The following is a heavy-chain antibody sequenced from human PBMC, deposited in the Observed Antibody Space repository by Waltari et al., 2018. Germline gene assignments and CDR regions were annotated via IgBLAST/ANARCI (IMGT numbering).Heavy chain of an antibody. J-gene: IGHJ6*02. CDR1: GFTFSSNY. CDR3: ARVGYQLLGYYYYGMDV. Sequence: SGFTFSSNYLSCVRQAPGKGLEWVAVIYSGGSTYYADSVKGRFTISRDNSKNTLYLQMNSLRAEDTAVYYCARVGYQLLGYYYYGMDVWGQGTTVTVSS. CDR2: IYSGGST. D-gene: IGHD2-2*01. V-gene: IGHV3-66*02.